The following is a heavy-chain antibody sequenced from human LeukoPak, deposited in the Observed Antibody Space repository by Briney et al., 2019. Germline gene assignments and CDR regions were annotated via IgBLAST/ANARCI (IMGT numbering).Heavy chain of an antibody. D-gene: IGHD3-9*01. J-gene: IGHJ4*02. CDR2: IYHSGST. V-gene: IGHV4-4*02. CDR1: GGSISSSNW. Sequence: SGTLSLTCAVSGGSISSSNWWSWVRQPPGKGLEWIGEIYHSGSTYYNPSLKSRVTISVDTSKNQFSLKLSSVTAADTAVYYCASRLRYFDWLPIDYWGQGTLVTVSS. CDR3: ASRLRYFDWLPIDY.